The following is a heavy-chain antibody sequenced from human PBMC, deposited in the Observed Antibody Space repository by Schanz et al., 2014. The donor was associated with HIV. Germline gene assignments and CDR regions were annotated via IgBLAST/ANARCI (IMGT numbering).Heavy chain of an antibody. CDR2: ISSGGVTI. Sequence: QVYLVESGGFLVKPGGSLRLSCAAFGFTFSDYYMTWVRQAPGKGLEWVSYISSGGVTISYADSMKGRFTISRDNAKKSLYLQMNNLRDEDTAVYFCARVSWGSSWSLDYWGQGTLVTVSS. CDR3: ARVSWGSSWSLDY. D-gene: IGHD6-13*01. CDR1: GFTFSDYY. V-gene: IGHV3-11*01. J-gene: IGHJ4*02.